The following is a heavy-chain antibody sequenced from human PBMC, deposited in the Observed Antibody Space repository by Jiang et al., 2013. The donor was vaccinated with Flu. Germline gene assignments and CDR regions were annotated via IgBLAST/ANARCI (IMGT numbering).Heavy chain of an antibody. Sequence: GAEVKKPGESLKISCKGSGYSFTSYWIGWVRQMPGKGLEWMGRIDPSDSYTNYSPSFQGHVTISADKSLSTAYLQWSSLKASDTAMYYCASQIAARDQRGYSAYDLYYFDYWGQGTLVTVSS. CDR1: GYSFTSYW. J-gene: IGHJ4*02. CDR3: ASQIAARDQRGYSAYDLYYFDY. D-gene: IGHD5-12*01. V-gene: IGHV5-10-1*01. CDR2: IDPSDSYT.